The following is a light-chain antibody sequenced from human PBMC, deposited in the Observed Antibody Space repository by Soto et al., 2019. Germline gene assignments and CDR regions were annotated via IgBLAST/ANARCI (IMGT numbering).Light chain of an antibody. CDR2: HAT. V-gene: IGKV3-20*01. Sequence: EIVLTQSPGTLSLSPGERAALSCRASQSVGNNFLGWYQQKPGQSPRLLIYHATNRATGIPDRFSGTASGTDFTLTISRLEPEDFAVYYCHQCASSPLTFGGGTKVEIK. J-gene: IGKJ4*01. CDR3: HQCASSPLT. CDR1: QSVGNNF.